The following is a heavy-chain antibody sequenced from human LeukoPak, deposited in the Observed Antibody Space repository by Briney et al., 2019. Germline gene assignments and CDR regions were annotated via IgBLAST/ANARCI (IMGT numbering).Heavy chain of an antibody. D-gene: IGHD6-19*01. V-gene: IGHV3-74*01. CDR3: AKDHAGEQWLVFDY. CDR1: GFTFSSYW. CDR2: INSDGSST. J-gene: IGHJ4*02. Sequence: GGSLRLSCAASGFTFSSYWMHWVRQAPGKGLVWVSRINSDGSSTSYADSVKGRFTISRDNSKNTLYLQMNSLRAEDTAVYYCAKDHAGEQWLVFDYWGQGTLVTVSS.